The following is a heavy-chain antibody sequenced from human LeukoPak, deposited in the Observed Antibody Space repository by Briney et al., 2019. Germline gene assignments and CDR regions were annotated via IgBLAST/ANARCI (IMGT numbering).Heavy chain of an antibody. CDR1: GGSISSYY. Sequence: SETLSLTCTVSGGSISSYYWSWIRQPPGKGLEWIGYTYYSGSTNYNPSLKSRVTISVDTSKNQFSLKLSSVTAADTAVYYCARDGGASRDGYNPAFDIWGQGTMVTVSS. J-gene: IGHJ3*02. D-gene: IGHD5-24*01. V-gene: IGHV4-59*01. CDR3: ARDGGASRDGYNPAFDI. CDR2: TYYSGST.